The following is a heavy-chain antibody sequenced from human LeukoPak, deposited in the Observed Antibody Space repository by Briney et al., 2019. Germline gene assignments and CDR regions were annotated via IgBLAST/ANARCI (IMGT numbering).Heavy chain of an antibody. V-gene: IGHV3-11*04. D-gene: IGHD3-9*01. CDR3: ARAGRGLRYFDWLTHDY. Sequence: GGSLRLSCAASGFTFSDYYMSWIRQAPGKGLEWLSCISTTSSTRYYADSVKGRFTISRDNAKKSLYLQVNSLRAEDTAVYYCARAGRGLRYFDWLTHDYWGQGTLVTVSS. CDR1: GFTFSDYY. CDR2: ISTTSSTR. J-gene: IGHJ4*02.